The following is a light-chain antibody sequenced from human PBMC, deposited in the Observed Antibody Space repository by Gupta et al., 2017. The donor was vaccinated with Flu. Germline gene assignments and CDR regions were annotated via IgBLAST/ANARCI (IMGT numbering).Light chain of an antibody. CDR1: SNDVGNQV. J-gene: IGLJ3*02. CDR2: RNN. CDR3: SAWDSSLSAGV. V-gene: IGLV10-54*04. Sequence: SNDVGNQVAAWLQQHQGHPPQLLSYRNNNRPSGISGRFSASRSGNTASLTITRLQPEDEADYYCSAWDSSLSAGVFGGGTKLTVL.